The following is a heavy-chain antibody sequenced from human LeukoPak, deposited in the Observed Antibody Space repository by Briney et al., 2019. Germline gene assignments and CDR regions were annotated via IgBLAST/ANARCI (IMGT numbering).Heavy chain of an antibody. D-gene: IGHD3-3*01. J-gene: IGHJ4*02. Sequence: TGGSLRLSCAGSGFAFSGTWLNWVRQAPGQGLEWVGRINTRTDGATTTYAAPAKGRFTISRDDSKSTLYLEMNSLKTEDTAVYYCTTEFWYYFNNWGQGTLVTVSS. CDR2: INTRTDGATT. CDR1: GFAFSGTW. V-gene: IGHV3-15*01. CDR3: TTEFWYYFNN.